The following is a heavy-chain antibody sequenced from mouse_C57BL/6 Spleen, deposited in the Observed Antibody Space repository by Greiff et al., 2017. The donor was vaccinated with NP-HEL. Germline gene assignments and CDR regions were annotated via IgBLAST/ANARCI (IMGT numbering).Heavy chain of an antibody. Sequence: VQRVESGAELVKPGASVKISCKASGYAFSSYWMNWVKQRPGKGLEWIGQIYPGDGDTNYNGKFKGKATLTADKSSSTAYMQLSSLTSEDSAVYFCARIGGGYYFDYWGQGTTLTVSS. J-gene: IGHJ2*01. D-gene: IGHD2-14*01. CDR1: GYAFSSYW. V-gene: IGHV1-80*01. CDR2: IYPGDGDT. CDR3: ARIGGGYYFDY.